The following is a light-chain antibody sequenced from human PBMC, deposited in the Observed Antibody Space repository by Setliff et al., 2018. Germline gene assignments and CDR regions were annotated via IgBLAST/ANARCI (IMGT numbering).Light chain of an antibody. J-gene: IGLJ1*01. CDR2: DVS. CDR1: SSDVGGYNS. CDR3: SSYTSSSIFYV. Sequence: QSVLTQPASVSGSPGQSITISCTGTSSDVGGYNSVSWYQQHPGKAPKLMIYDVSNRPSGVSNRFSGSKSGNTASLTISGLQAEDEADYYCSSYTSSSIFYVFGTGTGHRP. V-gene: IGLV2-14*03.